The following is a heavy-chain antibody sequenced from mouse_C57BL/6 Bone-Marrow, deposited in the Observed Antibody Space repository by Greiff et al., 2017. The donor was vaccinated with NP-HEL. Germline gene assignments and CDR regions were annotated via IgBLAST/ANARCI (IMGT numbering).Heavy chain of an antibody. Sequence: EVQRVESGAELVRPGASVKLSCTASGFNIKDDYMHWVKQRPEQGLEWIGWIDPENGDTAYASKFQGKATITADTSSNTAYLQLSSLTSEYTAVYYCTTGAYYGSSYGAWFAYWGQGTLVTVSA. D-gene: IGHD1-1*01. J-gene: IGHJ3*01. V-gene: IGHV14-4*01. CDR3: TTGAYYGSSYGAWFAY. CDR2: IDPENGDT. CDR1: GFNIKDDY.